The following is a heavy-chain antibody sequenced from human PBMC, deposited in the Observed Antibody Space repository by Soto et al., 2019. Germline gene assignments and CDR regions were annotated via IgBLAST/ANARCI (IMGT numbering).Heavy chain of an antibody. CDR1: GGTFRTYA. Sequence: QVQLLQSGAEVKKPGSSVRVSCEASGGTFRTYAISWVRQAPGQGLEWMGEIIPIFGKVNYAQKFQGRVTITAGESTTTVYMELRSLTPEDTAVYYCAKGAVARTPTSYYYYGMDVWGQGTTVTVS. V-gene: IGHV1-69*12. CDR2: IIPIFGKV. D-gene: IGHD6-19*01. J-gene: IGHJ6*02. CDR3: AKGAVARTPTSYYYYGMDV.